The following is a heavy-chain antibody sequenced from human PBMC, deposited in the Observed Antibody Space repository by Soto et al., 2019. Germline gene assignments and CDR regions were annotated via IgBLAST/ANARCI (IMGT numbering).Heavy chain of an antibody. V-gene: IGHV1-3*01. D-gene: IGHD6-19*01. CDR2: INAGNGNT. J-gene: IGHJ4*02. CDR3: AVSTVAGSTPFDY. CDR1: GYTFTSYA. Sequence: QVQLVQSGAEVKKPGASVKVSCKASGYTFTSYAMHRVRQAPGQRLEWMGWINAGNGNTKYSQKFQGRVTITRDTSASTAYMELSCLRSEDTAVYYCAVSTVAGSTPFDYWGQGTLVTVSS.